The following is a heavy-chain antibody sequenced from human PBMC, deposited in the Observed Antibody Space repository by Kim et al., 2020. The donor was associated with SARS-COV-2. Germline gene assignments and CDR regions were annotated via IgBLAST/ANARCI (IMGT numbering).Heavy chain of an antibody. V-gene: IGHV1-3*01. D-gene: IGHD2-8*01. J-gene: IGHJ4*02. Sequence: KFQDRVTITRDTSETTAYMELSSLRSEDTAVYYCASPSFCADGICPYYDYWGQGTLVTVSS. CDR3: ASPSFCADGICPYYDY.